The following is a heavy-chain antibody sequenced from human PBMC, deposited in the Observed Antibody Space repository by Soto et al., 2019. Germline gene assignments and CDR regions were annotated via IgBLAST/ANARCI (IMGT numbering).Heavy chain of an antibody. J-gene: IGHJ4*02. Sequence: SETLSLTCTVSGGSISSYYWSWIRQPPGKGLEWIGYIYYSGSTNYNPSLKSRVTISVDTSKNQFSLKLSSVTAADTAVYYCARGYSGYDFYYWGQGTLVTVS. D-gene: IGHD5-12*01. CDR2: IYYSGST. V-gene: IGHV4-59*01. CDR3: ARGYSGYDFYY. CDR1: GGSISSYY.